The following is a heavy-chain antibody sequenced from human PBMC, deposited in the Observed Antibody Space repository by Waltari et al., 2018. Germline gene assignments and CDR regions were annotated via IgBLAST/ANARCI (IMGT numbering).Heavy chain of an antibody. CDR2: INQDGRDK. D-gene: IGHD1-1*01. CDR3: ARDVPNGYFDY. J-gene: IGHJ4*02. CDR1: GFTFKKYW. Sequence: EVHLVQSGGGLIQPGGSLRLPCGVRGFTFKKYWMTWVRQAPGKGLEWVANINQDGRDKNYVDSVEGRFTISRDNAQNSVYLQMNSLRAEDTAVYYCARDVPNGYFDYWGSGTLVTVSS. V-gene: IGHV3-7*01.